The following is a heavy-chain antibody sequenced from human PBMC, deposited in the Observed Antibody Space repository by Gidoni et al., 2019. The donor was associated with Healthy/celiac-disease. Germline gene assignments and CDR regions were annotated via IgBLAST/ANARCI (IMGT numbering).Heavy chain of an antibody. CDR3: ARDDDPRGGSFDY. V-gene: IGHV5-10-1*03. Sequence: EVQLVQSGAEVKKHGESLSIYCKGSGYSFTSYWISWVRQMPGKCLEWMGRIDPSDSYTNYSPSFQGHVTISADKSISTAYLQWSSLKASDTAMYYCARDDDPRGGSFDYWGQGTLVTVSS. D-gene: IGHD5-12*01. J-gene: IGHJ4*02. CDR1: GYSFTSYW. CDR2: IDPSDSYT.